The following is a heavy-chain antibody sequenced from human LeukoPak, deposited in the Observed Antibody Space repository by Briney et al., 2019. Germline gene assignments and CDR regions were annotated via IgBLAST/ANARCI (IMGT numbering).Heavy chain of an antibody. CDR3: ARGLILVVQGAIDY. J-gene: IGHJ4*02. Sequence: GGSLRLSCAASGFTFSSYAMSWVRQAPGKGLEWVSAISGSGGSTYYADSVKGRFTISRGNSKNTLYLQMNSLGAEDTAVYYCARGLILVVQGAIDYWGQGVLVTVSS. CDR2: ISGSGGST. V-gene: IGHV3-23*01. D-gene: IGHD2-2*02. CDR1: GFTFSSYA.